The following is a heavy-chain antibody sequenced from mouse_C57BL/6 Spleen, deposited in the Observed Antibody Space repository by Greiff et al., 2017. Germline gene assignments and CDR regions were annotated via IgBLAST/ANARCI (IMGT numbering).Heavy chain of an antibody. CDR3: AREGFVFDYVDWFAY. D-gene: IGHD2-4*01. V-gene: IGHV1-22*01. CDR1: GYTFTDYN. CDR2: INPNNGGT. Sequence: VQLQQSGPELVKPGASVKMSCKASGYTFTDYNMPWVKQSHGKSLEWIGYINPNNGGTSYNQKFKGKATLTVNKSSSTAYMELRSLTSEDSAVYYCAREGFVFDYVDWFAYWGQGTLVTVSA. J-gene: IGHJ3*01.